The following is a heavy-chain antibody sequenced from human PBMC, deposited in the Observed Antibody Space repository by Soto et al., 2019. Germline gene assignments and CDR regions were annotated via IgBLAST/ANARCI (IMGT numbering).Heavy chain of an antibody. CDR1: GYSISNGYY. CDR2: IYHSGTT. Sequence: PSETLSLTCTVSGYSISNGYYWGWIRQSPEKGLEWIGTIYHSGTTYYNPSLKSRVIMSIDTSKNQFSLNLKSVTAADTAVYYCVRDRYSYVSEVGKWGQGTLVTVS. J-gene: IGHJ4*02. V-gene: IGHV4-38-2*02. D-gene: IGHD5-12*01. CDR3: VRDRYSYVSEVGK.